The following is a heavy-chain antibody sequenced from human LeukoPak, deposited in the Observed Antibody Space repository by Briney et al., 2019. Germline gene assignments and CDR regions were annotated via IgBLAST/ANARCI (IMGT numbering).Heavy chain of an antibody. J-gene: IGHJ4*02. CDR1: GGSTFSYY. D-gene: IGHD3-22*01. CDR3: ARDRYYYDSSGYLFDY. Sequence: SETLSLTCTVSGGSTFSYYWSWVRQPPGKGLEWIGSIYYSGSTYYNPSLKSRVTMSVDTSKNQFSLKLSSVTAADTAVYYCARDRYYYDSSGYLFDYWGQGTLVTVSS. V-gene: IGHV4-39*07. CDR2: IYYSGST.